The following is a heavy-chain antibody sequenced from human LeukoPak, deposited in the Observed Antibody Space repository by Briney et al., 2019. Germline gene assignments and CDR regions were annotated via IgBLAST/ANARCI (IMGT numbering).Heavy chain of an antibody. D-gene: IGHD6-25*01. CDR3: ARERGQRFDY. V-gene: IGHV4-59*01. CDR1: GGSISSYY. J-gene: IGHJ4*02. Sequence: PSETLSLTCTVSGGSISSYYWSWIRQPPGKGLEWIGYIYYSGSTNYNPSLKSRVTISVDTSKNQFSLKLSSVTAADTAVYYCARERGQRFDYWGQGTLVTVSS. CDR2: IYYSGST.